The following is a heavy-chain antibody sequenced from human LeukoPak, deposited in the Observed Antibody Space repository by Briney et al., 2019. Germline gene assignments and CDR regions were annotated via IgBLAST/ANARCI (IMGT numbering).Heavy chain of an antibody. D-gene: IGHD6-13*01. CDR1: GGTFSSYA. J-gene: IGHJ4*02. V-gene: IGHV1-69*13. CDR2: IIPIVGTA. Sequence: ASVTVSCTASGGTFSSYAISWVRQAPGQGLEWMGAIIPIVGTANYAQTVKGRVTITADESTSTAYMEMSSLRSEDTAVYYCARGGSSSWYEGYLDYWGQGTLVTVSS. CDR3: ARGGSSSWYEGYLDY.